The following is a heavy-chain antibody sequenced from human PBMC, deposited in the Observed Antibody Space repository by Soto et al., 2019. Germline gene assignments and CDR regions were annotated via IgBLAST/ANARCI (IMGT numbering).Heavy chain of an antibody. D-gene: IGHD4-17*01. Sequence: QVQLVQSEGEVKQPGASVKLSCKASGYSFTSFGISWVRQAPGQGLEWMGWISPNSGATRYAQNLQGRVTMTTETSTTTAYLELRSLTSYDAAVYWCVREMWTNYGPQNYFDFWGMGALVTVSS. CDR1: GYSFTSFG. CDR3: VREMWTNYGPQNYFDF. V-gene: IGHV1-18*01. CDR2: ISPNSGAT. J-gene: IGHJ4*02.